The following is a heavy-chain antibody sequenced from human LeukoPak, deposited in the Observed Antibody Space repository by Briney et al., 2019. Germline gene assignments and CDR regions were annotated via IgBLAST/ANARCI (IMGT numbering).Heavy chain of an antibody. CDR1: GFTFSSFA. D-gene: IGHD4-23*01. Sequence: GGSLRLSCAASGFTFSSFAMHWVRQAPGKGLEWVAVISYDGRNKYYADSVKGRFTISRDNSKNTLYLQMSSLRAEDTAVYYCAREGVGVTHPFDYWGQGTLVTVSS. CDR3: AREGVGVTHPFDY. J-gene: IGHJ4*02. CDR2: ISYDGRNK. V-gene: IGHV3-30*04.